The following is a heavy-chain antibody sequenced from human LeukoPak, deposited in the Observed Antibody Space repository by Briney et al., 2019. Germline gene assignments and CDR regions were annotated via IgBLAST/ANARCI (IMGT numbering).Heavy chain of an antibody. Sequence: GASVKVSCKASGGTFTSYAISWVRQAPGQGLEWMGWINPNSGGTNYAQKFQGRVTMTRDTSIITAYMELSRLRSDDTAVYYCARGGSGYYLNDYWGQGTLVTVSS. V-gene: IGHV1-2*02. J-gene: IGHJ4*02. CDR3: ARGGSGYYLNDY. CDR1: GGTFTSYA. CDR2: INPNSGGT. D-gene: IGHD3-22*01.